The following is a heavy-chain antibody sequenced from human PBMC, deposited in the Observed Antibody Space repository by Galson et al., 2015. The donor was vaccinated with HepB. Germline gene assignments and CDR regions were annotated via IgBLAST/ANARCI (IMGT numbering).Heavy chain of an antibody. CDR3: TTENWGGMGYYDSSGYYYDYYYYGMDV. D-gene: IGHD3-22*01. Sequence: SLRLSCAASGFTFSNAWMSWVRQAPGKGLEWVGRIKSKTDGGTTDYAAPVKGRFTISRDDSKNTLYLQMNSLKTEDTAVYYCTTENWGGMGYYDSSGYYYDYYYYGMDVWGQGTTVTVSS. CDR1: GFTFSNAW. J-gene: IGHJ6*02. CDR2: IKSKTDGGTT. V-gene: IGHV3-15*01.